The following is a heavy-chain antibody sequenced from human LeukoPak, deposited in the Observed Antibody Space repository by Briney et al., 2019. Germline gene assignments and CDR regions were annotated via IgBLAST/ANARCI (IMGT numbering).Heavy chain of an antibody. CDR2: IRYDGSNK. CDR3: ASDIVVVPAALTDY. J-gene: IGHJ4*02. Sequence: GGSLRLSCAASGFTFSSYGMHWVRPAPGKGLEWVAFIRYDGSNKYYADSVKGRFTISRDNSKNTLYLQMNSLRAEDTAVYYCASDIVVVPAALTDYWGQGTLVTVSS. D-gene: IGHD2-2*01. V-gene: IGHV3-30*02. CDR1: GFTFSSYG.